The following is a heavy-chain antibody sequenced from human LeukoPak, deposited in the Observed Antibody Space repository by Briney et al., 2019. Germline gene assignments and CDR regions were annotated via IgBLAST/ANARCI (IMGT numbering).Heavy chain of an antibody. Sequence: GESLKISCKTSGYNFATYWIGWVRQMPGKGLEWMGIIYPSDSDTRYSPSFQGQVTISADKSISTAYLQWSSLKASDTAMYYCASAPGLLYYFDYWGQGTLVTVSS. CDR2: IYPSDSDT. V-gene: IGHV5-51*01. CDR3: ASAPGLLYYFDY. CDR1: GYNFATYW. J-gene: IGHJ4*02. D-gene: IGHD2-15*01.